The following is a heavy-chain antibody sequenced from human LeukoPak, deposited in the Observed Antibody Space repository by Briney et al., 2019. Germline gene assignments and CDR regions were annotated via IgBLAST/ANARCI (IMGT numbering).Heavy chain of an antibody. V-gene: IGHV3-11*04. CDR2: ISNSGNTT. Sequence: GGSLRLSCAASGFMFSDYYMIWIRQAPGKGLEWVSYISNSGNTTYYADSVKGRFTISRDNAKNSLYLQMNSLRAEDTAMYYCARRSTIFGVVIYFDYWGQGTLVTVSS. CDR1: GFMFSDYY. J-gene: IGHJ4*02. CDR3: ARRSTIFGVVIYFDY. D-gene: IGHD3-3*02.